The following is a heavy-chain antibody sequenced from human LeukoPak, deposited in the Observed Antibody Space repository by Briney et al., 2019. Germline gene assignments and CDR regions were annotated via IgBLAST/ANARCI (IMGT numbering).Heavy chain of an antibody. Sequence: ASVKVSCKASGYTFTGYYMHWVRQAPGQGLEWMGWINPNSGGTNYAQKFQGWVTMTRDTSISTAYMELSRLRSDDTAVYYCARESLVVVVAGAFDIWGQGTMVTVSS. CDR2: INPNSGGT. CDR3: ARESLVVVVAGAFDI. CDR1: GYTFTGYY. V-gene: IGHV1-2*04. D-gene: IGHD2-15*01. J-gene: IGHJ3*02.